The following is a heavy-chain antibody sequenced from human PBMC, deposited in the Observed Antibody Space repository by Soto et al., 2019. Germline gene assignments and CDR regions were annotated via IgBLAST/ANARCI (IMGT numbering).Heavy chain of an antibody. V-gene: IGHV1-8*01. J-gene: IGHJ5*02. CDR2: MNPNSGNT. CDR1: GYTFTSYD. D-gene: IGHD6-13*01. Sequence: QVQLVQSGAEVKKPGASVKVSCKASGYTFTSYDINWVRQATGQGLEWMGWMNPNSGNTGYAQKFQGSVTMTRNTSISTAYMELSRLRSEDTAVYYCARERSAAGTGWFDPWGQGTLVTVSS. CDR3: ARERSAAGTGWFDP.